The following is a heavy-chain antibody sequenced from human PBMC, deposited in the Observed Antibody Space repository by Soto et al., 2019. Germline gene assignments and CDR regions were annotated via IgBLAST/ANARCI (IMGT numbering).Heavy chain of an antibody. V-gene: IGHV3-30-3*01. J-gene: IGHJ4*02. D-gene: IGHD3-10*01. CDR2: ISYDGSNK. CDR1: GFTFSSYA. CDR3: AKVISASGSSL. Sequence: GGSLRLSCAASGFTFSSYAMHWVRQAPGKGLEWVAVISYDGSNKYYADSVKGRFTISRDNSKNTLYLQMNSLRAEDTAVYYCAKVISASGSSLWGRGTLVTVS.